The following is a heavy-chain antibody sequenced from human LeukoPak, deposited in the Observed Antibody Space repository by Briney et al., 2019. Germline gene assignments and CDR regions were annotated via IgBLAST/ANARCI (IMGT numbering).Heavy chain of an antibody. CDR1: GFTLSSFE. J-gene: IGHJ4*02. CDR3: AKATGTLGN. V-gene: IGHV3-48*03. Sequence: GGSLRLSCAASGFTLSSFEMNWVRQAPGKGLEWVSYISSSGRTIYYADSVKGRFTISRDSSKNTLHLQMNSLTAEDTAMYYCAKATGTLGNWGQGTLVTVSS. CDR2: ISSSGRTI. D-gene: IGHD1-1*01.